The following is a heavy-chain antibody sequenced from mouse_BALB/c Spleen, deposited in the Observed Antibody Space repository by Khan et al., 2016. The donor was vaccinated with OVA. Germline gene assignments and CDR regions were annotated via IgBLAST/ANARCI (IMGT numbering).Heavy chain of an antibody. D-gene: IGHD2-1*01. V-gene: IGHV9-3-1*01. Sequence: QIQLVQSGPELKKPGETVKISCKASGYTLTNYGMNWVKQAPGKGLKWMGWINNYPGEPTYAADFKGRIAFSLETSASTAHLEINNLKNEDTARYFCARSNGNYWFAYWGPGTLVTVSA. J-gene: IGHJ3*01. CDR3: ARSNGNYWFAY. CDR1: GYTLTNYG. CDR2: INNYPGEP.